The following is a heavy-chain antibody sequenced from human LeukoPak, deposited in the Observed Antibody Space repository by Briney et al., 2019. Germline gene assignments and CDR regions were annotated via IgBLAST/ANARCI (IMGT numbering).Heavy chain of an antibody. J-gene: IGHJ3*02. CDR1: GYTFTSYA. CDR3: ARDLKYYYDSSGSHRAFDI. Sequence: ASVKVSCKASGYTFTSYAMHWVRQAPGQGLEWMGWINPNSGGTNYAQKFQGRVTMTRDTSISTAYMELSRLRSDDTAVYYCARDLKYYYDSSGSHRAFDIWGQGTMVTVSS. CDR2: INPNSGGT. V-gene: IGHV1-2*02. D-gene: IGHD3-22*01.